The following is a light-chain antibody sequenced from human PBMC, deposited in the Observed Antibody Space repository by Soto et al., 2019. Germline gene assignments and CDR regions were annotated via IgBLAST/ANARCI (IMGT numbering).Light chain of an antibody. V-gene: IGLV2-14*01. CDR3: SSYRSSSSEV. Sequence: HYELTQPPSVSGSPGQSITISCTGTSSDVGGYNYDSRYQHHPGKGPKLMIYEVSNRPSGVSNRFSGSKSGNTASLTSSGXQADDEDDYCCSSYRSSSSEVFGTGTKVTVL. CDR2: EVS. CDR1: SSDVGGYNY. J-gene: IGLJ1*01.